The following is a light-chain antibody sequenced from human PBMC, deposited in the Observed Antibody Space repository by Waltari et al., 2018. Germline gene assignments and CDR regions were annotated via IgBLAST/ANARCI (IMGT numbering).Light chain of an antibody. CDR2: DVT. V-gene: IGLV2-14*03. CDR3: SSYTSINTLVV. Sequence: QSALTQPASVSGSPEQSITISCTATTSDVGSYNYVSWYQQHPGNAPKLMIYDVTNRPSGVSNRFSGSKSGNTASLTISGLQAEDEADYYCSSYTSINTLVVFGGGTKLTVL. J-gene: IGLJ2*01. CDR1: TSDVGSYNY.